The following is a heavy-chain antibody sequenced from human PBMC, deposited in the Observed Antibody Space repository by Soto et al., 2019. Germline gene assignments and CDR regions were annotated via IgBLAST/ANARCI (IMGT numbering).Heavy chain of an antibody. V-gene: IGHV1-3*01. CDR1: GGTFSSYA. CDR2: IIPGNGNT. CDR3: AKEGGP. D-gene: IGHD3-16*01. J-gene: IGHJ5*02. Sequence: ASVKVSCKASGGTFSSYAISWVRQAPGQGLEWMGGIIPGNGNTKYSQKFEGRVSITRDTSATTVHMELSGLRSEDTALYYCAKEGGPWGQGTQVTVSS.